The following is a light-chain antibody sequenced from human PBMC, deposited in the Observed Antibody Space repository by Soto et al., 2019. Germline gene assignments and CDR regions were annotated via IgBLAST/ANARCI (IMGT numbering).Light chain of an antibody. CDR1: SGDIGGYDY. V-gene: IGLV2-8*01. CDR2: EVT. Sequence: QYALPQPPSASGSPGQSVTISCTGTSGDIGGYDYVSWYQQHPGKAPKLMIYEVTKRPLGVPDRFSGSKSGNAASLTVSGLQAEDEADYYCSSYAGSNNPYVFGTGNKVTVL. J-gene: IGLJ1*01. CDR3: SSYAGSNNPYV.